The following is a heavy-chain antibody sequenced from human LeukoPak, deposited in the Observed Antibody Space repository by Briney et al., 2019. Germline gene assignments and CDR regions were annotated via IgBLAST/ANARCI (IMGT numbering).Heavy chain of an antibody. CDR2: IRSKVYGGTT. D-gene: IGHD1-14*01. CDR1: GFTFGDYA. CDR3: AKGPLPRGFDY. J-gene: IGHJ4*02. V-gene: IGHV3-49*04. Sequence: GGSLRLSCTASGFTFGDYAMSWVRQAPGKGLEWVGFIRSKVYGGTTEYAASVKGRFTISRDNSKNTLYLQMNSLRAEDTAVYYCAKGPLPRGFDYWGQGTLVTVSS.